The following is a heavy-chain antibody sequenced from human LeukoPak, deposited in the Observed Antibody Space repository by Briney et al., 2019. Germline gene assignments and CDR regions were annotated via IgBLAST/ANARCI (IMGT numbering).Heavy chain of an antibody. D-gene: IGHD2-2*01. CDR1: GFTVSSNY. J-gene: IGHJ6*02. Sequence: GGSLRVSCAASGFTVSSNYMSWVRQAPGKGLEWVSVIYSGGSTYYADSVKGRFTISRDNSKNTLYLQMNSLRAEDTAVYYCARERRRYCSSTSCYRGPYYYYGMDVWGQGTTVTVSS. CDR2: IYSGGST. V-gene: IGHV3-66*01. CDR3: ARERRRYCSSTSCYRGPYYYYGMDV.